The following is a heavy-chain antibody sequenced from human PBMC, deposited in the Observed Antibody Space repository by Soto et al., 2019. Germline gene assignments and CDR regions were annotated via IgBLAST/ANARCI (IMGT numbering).Heavy chain of an antibody. Sequence: SGGSLRLSCAASGFTFSSYAMHWVRQAPGKGLEWVAVISYDGSNKYYADSVKGRFTISRDNSKNTLYLQMNSLRAEDTAVYYCARDRSPLWFGEHTGFDYWGQGTLVTVSS. CDR2: ISYDGSNK. CDR3: ARDRSPLWFGEHTGFDY. D-gene: IGHD3-10*01. V-gene: IGHV3-30-3*01. J-gene: IGHJ4*02. CDR1: GFTFSSYA.